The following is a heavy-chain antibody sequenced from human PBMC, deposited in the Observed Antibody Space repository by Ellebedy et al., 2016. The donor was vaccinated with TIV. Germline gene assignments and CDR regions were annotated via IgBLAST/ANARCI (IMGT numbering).Heavy chain of an antibody. J-gene: IGHJ3*02. D-gene: IGHD2-8*02. V-gene: IGHV3-23*01. CDR3: SKELVHTIHGFDI. Sequence: GESLKISCVASGFTFSSYAMCWVRQAPGKGLEWVSTISDSGGNTYFPDSVKGRFTISRDNSRNTVYLQKNSLRAEDTAIYYCSKELVHTIHGFDIWGQGTMVTVSS. CDR1: GFTFSSYA. CDR2: ISDSGGNT.